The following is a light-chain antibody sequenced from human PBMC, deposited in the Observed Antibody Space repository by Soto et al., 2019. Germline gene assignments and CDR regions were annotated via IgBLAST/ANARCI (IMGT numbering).Light chain of an antibody. V-gene: IGKV3-15*01. J-gene: IGKJ2*01. CDR2: GAS. CDR3: QQYNNWPYT. Sequence: EIVMTQSPATRSVSPGERATLSCRASRSVSSNLAWYQQKPGQAPRLLIYGASTRATGIPARFSGSGSGTEFTLTISSLQSEDFAVYYCQQYNNWPYTFGQGTKLEIK. CDR1: RSVSSN.